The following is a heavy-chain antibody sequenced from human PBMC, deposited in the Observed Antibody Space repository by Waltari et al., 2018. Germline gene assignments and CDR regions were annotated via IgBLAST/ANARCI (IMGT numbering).Heavy chain of an antibody. D-gene: IGHD3-10*01. CDR3: AKDMGRGEAYGSQSFNPHFDY. J-gene: IGHJ4*02. V-gene: IGHV3-23*04. CDR2: VSGSGASS. CDR1: GLTFRSHA. Sequence: EVRLVESGGGLVQPGGSLRLSCAASGLTFRSHAMHWVRQAPGKGLGLVSRVSGSGASSYYADYVKGRFTISRDNFKNTLYLQMNDLRAEDTALYYCAKDMGRGEAYGSQSFNPHFDYWGPGTLVTVSS.